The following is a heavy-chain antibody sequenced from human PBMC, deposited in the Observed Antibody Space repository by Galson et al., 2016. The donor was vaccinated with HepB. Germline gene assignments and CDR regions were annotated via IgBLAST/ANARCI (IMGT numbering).Heavy chain of an antibody. CDR2: ISWNSDSI. J-gene: IGHJ4*02. CDR1: GFTFGHYA. D-gene: IGHD2-2*01. Sequence: SLRLSCAATGFTFGHYAMHWFRQAPGKGLEWGSGISWNSDSIGYADSVKGRFTISRDNAKNSLYLQMNSLRAEDTALYYCVKSDCSSTSCFPDYWGQGTRVTVSS. V-gene: IGHV3-9*01. CDR3: VKSDCSSTSCFPDY.